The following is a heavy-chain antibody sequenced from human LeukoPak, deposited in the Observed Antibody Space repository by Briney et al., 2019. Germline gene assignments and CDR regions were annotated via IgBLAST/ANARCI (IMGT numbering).Heavy chain of an antibody. CDR1: GFTFSSYG. D-gene: IGHD6-13*01. CDR2: IRYDGSNK. Sequence: GSLRLSCAASGFTFSSYGMHWVRQAPGKGLEWVAFIRYDGSNKYYADSVKGRFTISRDNSKNTLYLQMNSLRAEDTAVYYCAKDIAAAATAIDYWGQGTLVTVSS. V-gene: IGHV3-30*02. CDR3: AKDIAAAATAIDY. J-gene: IGHJ4*02.